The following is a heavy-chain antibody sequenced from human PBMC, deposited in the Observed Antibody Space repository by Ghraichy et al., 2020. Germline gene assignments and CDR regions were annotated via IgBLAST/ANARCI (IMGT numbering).Heavy chain of an antibody. CDR1: GFTFSSYW. D-gene: IGHD1-1*01. CDR3: ARENWSSWGYFDY. Sequence: GGSLRLSCAASGFTFSSYWMSWVRQAPGKGLEWVANIKQDGSEKYYVDSVKGRFTISRDNAKNSLYLQMNSLRAEDTAVYYCARENWSSWGYFDYWGQGTLVTVSS. V-gene: IGHV3-7*01. J-gene: IGHJ4*02. CDR2: IKQDGSEK.